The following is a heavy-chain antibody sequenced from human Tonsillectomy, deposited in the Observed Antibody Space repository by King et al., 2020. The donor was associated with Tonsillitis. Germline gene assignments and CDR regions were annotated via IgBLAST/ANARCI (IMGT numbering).Heavy chain of an antibody. D-gene: IGHD7-27*01. CDR3: AREGTGAGWDAFYV. CDR2: ISYDGDKT. J-gene: IGHJ3*01. CDR1: GFTFSDCA. Sequence: VQLVESGGGVVQPGRSLRLSCAASGFTFSDCAMHWVRQGPGKGLEWLALISYDGDKTFYADSVKGRFTISRDNSKNTLYLHVNSLRPEDTAVYYCAREGTGAGWDAFYVWGQGTMVTVSS. V-gene: IGHV3-30-3*01.